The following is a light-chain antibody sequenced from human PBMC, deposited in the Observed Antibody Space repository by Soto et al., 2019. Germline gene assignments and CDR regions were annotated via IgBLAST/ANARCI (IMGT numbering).Light chain of an antibody. CDR3: QHYNSAPLT. J-gene: IGKJ4*01. CDR1: QDISNS. Sequence: DIQMTQSPSSLSASVGDRVTITCRASQDISNSLAWYQQKPGKVPKVLIYATSILHSGVPARFSGSGSGTDFTLPISRLQPEDVATYYCQHYNSAPLTFGGGTKVEI. V-gene: IGKV1-27*01. CDR2: ATS.